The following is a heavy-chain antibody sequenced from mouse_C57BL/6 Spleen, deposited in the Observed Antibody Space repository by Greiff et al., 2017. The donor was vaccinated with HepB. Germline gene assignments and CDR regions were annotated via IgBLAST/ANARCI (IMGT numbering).Heavy chain of an antibody. J-gene: IGHJ4*01. Sequence: VQLQQSGAELVKPGASVKISCKASGYAFSSYWMNWVKQRPGKGLEWIGQLYPGDGDTNYNGKFKGKATLTADKSSSTAYMQLSSLTSEDSAVYYCARSAPYYYAMDYWGQGTSVTVSS. CDR3: ARSAPYYYAMDY. CDR2: LYPGDGDT. V-gene: IGHV1-80*01. D-gene: IGHD1-2*01. CDR1: GYAFSSYW.